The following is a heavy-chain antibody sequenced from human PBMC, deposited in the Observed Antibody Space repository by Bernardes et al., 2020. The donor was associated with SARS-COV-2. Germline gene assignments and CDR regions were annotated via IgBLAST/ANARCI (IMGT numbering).Heavy chain of an antibody. J-gene: IGHJ6*02. CDR2: IYYSGST. V-gene: IGHV4-61*01. D-gene: IGHD5-18*01. CDR3: ARDLGTPPGIQLWTSYYYGMDV. CDR1: GGSVSSGSYY. Sequence: SETLSLTCTVSGGSVSSGSYYWSWIRQPPGKGLEWIGYIYYSGSTNYNPSLKSRVTISVDTSKNQFSLKLSSVTAADTAVYYCARDLGTPPGIQLWTSYYYGMDVWGQGTTVTVSS.